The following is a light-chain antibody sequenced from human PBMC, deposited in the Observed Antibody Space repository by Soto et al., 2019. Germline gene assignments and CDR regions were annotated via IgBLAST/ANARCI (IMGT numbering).Light chain of an antibody. CDR3: QQYANLPRT. CDR1: QDISNY. CDR2: DAS. Sequence: DIQMTQSPSSLSASVGDRVTITCQASQDISNYLNWYQQKPGKAPKLLIYDASNLETGVPSRFSGRGSGTDFTFTISSLQPEDIATYYFQQYANLPRTFGQGTTVYIK. J-gene: IGKJ1*01. V-gene: IGKV1-33*01.